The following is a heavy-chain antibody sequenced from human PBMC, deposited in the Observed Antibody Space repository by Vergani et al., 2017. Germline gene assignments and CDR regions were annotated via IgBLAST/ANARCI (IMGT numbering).Heavy chain of an antibody. CDR3: AEDRRVHYYYYGMDV. J-gene: IGHJ6*02. V-gene: IGHV3-23*01. CDR1: GFTFSSYA. CDR2: IGGSGGST. Sequence: EVQLLESGGGLVQPGGSLRLSCAASGFTFSSYAMSWVRQAPGKGLEWVSAIGGSGGSTYYADSVKGRFTISRDNTKNTLYLQMTSMRAEDKAVYYCAEDRRVHYYYYGMDVWGQGTTVTVSS. D-gene: IGHD6-19*01.